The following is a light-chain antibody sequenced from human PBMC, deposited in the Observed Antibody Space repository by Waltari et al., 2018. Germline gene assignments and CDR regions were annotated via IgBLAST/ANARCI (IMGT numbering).Light chain of an antibody. J-gene: IGKJ1*01. CDR3: QQRISWIGWT. CDR1: QSVSTY. Sequence: ELVLTQSPATLSLSPGERATLSCRASQSVSTYLSWYQQKPDQVPRLLIYGASKRATGIPARFSGSGSGTDFTLTISSLELEDFAVYSCQQRISWIGWTFGQGTKVEIK. CDR2: GAS. V-gene: IGKV3-11*01.